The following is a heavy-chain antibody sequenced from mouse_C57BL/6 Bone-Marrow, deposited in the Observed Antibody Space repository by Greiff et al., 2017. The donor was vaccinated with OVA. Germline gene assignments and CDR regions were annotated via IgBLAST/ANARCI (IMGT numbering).Heavy chain of an antibody. CDR1: GYTFTSYT. Sequence: VQLQESGAELARPGASVKMSCKASGYTFTSYTMHWVKQRPGQGLEWIGYINPSSGYTQYNQKFKDKATLTADKSSSTAYMQLSSLTSEDSAVYYCARSLLRLAWFAYWGQGTLVTVSA. V-gene: IGHV1-4*01. CDR3: ARSLLRLAWFAY. D-gene: IGHD1-1*01. CDR2: INPSSGYT. J-gene: IGHJ3*01.